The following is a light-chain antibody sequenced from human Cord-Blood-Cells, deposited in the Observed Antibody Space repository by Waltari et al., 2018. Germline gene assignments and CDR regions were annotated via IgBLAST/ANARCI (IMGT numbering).Light chain of an antibody. V-gene: IGLV3-1*01. CDR2: QDS. CDR1: KLGDKY. CDR3: QAWDSSTVV. Sequence: SYELTQPPSVSVSPGQTASITCPGDKLGDKYACWYQQKPGQSPVLVIYQDSKRPSGIPERFSSTNSGNTATLTIGGTQAMDEADYYCQAWDSSTVVFGGGTKLTVL. J-gene: IGLJ2*01.